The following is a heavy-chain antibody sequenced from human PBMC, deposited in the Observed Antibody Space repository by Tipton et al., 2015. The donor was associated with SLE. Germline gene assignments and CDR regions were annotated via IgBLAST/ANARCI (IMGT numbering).Heavy chain of an antibody. J-gene: IGHJ1*01. Sequence: SLRLSCAASGFTFSPCDMHWVRQAPGKGLEWVALIRSDGSSKYYAASVKGRFTISRDNSKNTLFLQMNSLSAEDTAVYYCAKDGVTIFGLDWLQHWGQGTLVTVSS. CDR2: IRSDGSSK. CDR3: AKDGVTIFGLDWLQH. V-gene: IGHV3-30*02. D-gene: IGHD3-3*01. CDR1: GFTFSPCD.